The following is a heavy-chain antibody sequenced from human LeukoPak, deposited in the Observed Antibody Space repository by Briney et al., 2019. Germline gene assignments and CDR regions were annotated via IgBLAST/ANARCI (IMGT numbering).Heavy chain of an antibody. CDR1: GVAISRGGYA. CDR2: IYHSGTT. V-gene: IGHV4-30-4*07. J-gene: IGHJ5*02. D-gene: IGHD6-19*01. Sequence: SETLSLTCAVSGVAISRGGYAWDWIRQPPGKGLEWIAYIYHSGTTYYNPSLKSRTTISVDTSKNQFSLKLSSVTAADTAVYYCVRGRYSSGWFKDKNWFDPWGQGIPVTVSS. CDR3: VRGRYSSGWFKDKNWFDP.